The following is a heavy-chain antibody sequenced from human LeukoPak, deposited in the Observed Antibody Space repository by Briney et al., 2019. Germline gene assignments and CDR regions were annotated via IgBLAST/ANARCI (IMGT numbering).Heavy chain of an antibody. D-gene: IGHD3-9*01. CDR1: AYTFTSNG. CDR3: ARDTLMDILTPPDY. Sequence: ASVKLSCKASAYTFTSNGISRVRQAPGQGREWMGWISAYNGNTNYAQKLQGRVTMTTDTSTSTAYMELRSLRSDDTAVYYCARDTLMDILTPPDYWGQGTLVTVSS. CDR2: ISAYNGNT. J-gene: IGHJ4*02. V-gene: IGHV1-18*01.